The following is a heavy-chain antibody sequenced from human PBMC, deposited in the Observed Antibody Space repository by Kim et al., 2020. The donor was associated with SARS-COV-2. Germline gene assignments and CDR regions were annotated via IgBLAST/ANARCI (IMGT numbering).Heavy chain of an antibody. V-gene: IGHV4-59*01. CDR3: ARDREIYGMDV. CDR2: IYYSGST. J-gene: IGHJ6*02. Sequence: SETLSLTCTVSGGSISSYYWSWIRQPPGKGLEWIGYIYYSGSTNYNPSLKSRVTISVDTSKNQFSLKLGSVPAADTAVYYCARDREIYGMDVWGQGTTVTVSS. CDR1: GGSISSYY.